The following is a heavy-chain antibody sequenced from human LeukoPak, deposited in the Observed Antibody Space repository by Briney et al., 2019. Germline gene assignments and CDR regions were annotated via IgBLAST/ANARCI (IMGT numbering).Heavy chain of an antibody. V-gene: IGHV1-2*02. Sequence: ASVKVSCKASGYTFTGYYMHWVRQAPGQGLEWMGWINPNSGGTNYAQKFQGRVTMTRDTSISTAYMELSRLRSDDTAVYYCARDSELLWFGELLYSFDYWGQGTLVTVSS. CDR1: GYTFTGYY. J-gene: IGHJ4*02. CDR3: ARDSELLWFGELLYSFDY. CDR2: INPNSGGT. D-gene: IGHD3-10*01.